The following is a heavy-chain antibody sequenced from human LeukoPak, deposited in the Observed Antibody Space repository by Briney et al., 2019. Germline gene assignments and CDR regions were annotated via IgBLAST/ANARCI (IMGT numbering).Heavy chain of an antibody. CDR1: GFTFDSYT. CDR2: ISGSGFST. J-gene: IGHJ4*02. V-gene: IGHV3-23*01. Sequence: PGGSLRLSCAASGFTFDSYTMSWVRQAPGKGLEWVSAISGSGFSTYYADSVKGRFTTSRDNSRNTLYLQMNSLRVEDAAVYYCAKAMRPTVSYYDYWGQGTLVTVSS. D-gene: IGHD4-17*01. CDR3: AKAMRPTVSYYDY.